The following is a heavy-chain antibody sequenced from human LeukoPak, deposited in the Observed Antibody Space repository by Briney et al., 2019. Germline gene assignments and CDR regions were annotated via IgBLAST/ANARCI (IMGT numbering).Heavy chain of an antibody. J-gene: IGHJ4*02. CDR3: ARRYDYGDYHHDY. V-gene: IGHV4-34*01. D-gene: IGHD4-17*01. CDR2: INHSGST. Sequence: SETLSLTCAVYGGSFSGYYWSWIRQPPGKGLEWIGEINHSGSTNYNPSLKSRVTISVDTSKNQFSLKLSSVTAADTAVYYCARRYDYGDYHHDYWGQGTLVTVSS. CDR1: GGSFSGYY.